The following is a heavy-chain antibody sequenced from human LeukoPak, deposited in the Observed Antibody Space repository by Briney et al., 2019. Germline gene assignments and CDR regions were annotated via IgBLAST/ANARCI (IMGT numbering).Heavy chain of an antibody. V-gene: IGHV4-38-2*02. CDR1: GYSISSGYY. J-gene: IGHJ6*03. CDR3: ARDRHYDFWSGSYYYYYYMDV. CDR2: IYHSGST. Sequence: SETLSLTCTVSGYSISSGYYWGWIRQPPGKGLEWIGSIYHSGSTYYNPSLKSRVTISVDTSKNQFSLKLSSVTAADTAVYYCARDRHYDFWSGSYYYYYYMDVWGKGTTVTVSS. D-gene: IGHD3-3*01.